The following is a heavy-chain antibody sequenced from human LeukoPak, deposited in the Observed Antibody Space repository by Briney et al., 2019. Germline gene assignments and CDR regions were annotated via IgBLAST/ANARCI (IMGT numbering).Heavy chain of an antibody. V-gene: IGHV3-66*01. CDR1: GFTVSSNY. Sequence: GGSLRLSCAASGFTVSSNYMSWVRQAPGKGLEWVSVIYSGGSTYYADSVKGRFTISRDNSKNTLYLQMNSLRAEDTAVYYCARDRNYYDSSGRSDAFDIWGQGTMVTVSS. CDR2: IYSGGST. D-gene: IGHD3-22*01. J-gene: IGHJ3*02. CDR3: ARDRNYYDSSGRSDAFDI.